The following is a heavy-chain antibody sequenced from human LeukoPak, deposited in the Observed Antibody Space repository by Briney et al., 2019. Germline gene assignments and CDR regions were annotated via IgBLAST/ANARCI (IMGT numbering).Heavy chain of an antibody. Sequence: SETLSLTCAVYGGSFSGYYWSWIRQPPGKGLEWIGEINHSGSTNYNPSLKSRVTISVDTSKNQFSLKLSSVTAADTAVYYCASAAGWESAYWGQGTLVTVSS. D-gene: IGHD1-26*01. CDR1: GGSFSGYY. V-gene: IGHV4-34*01. J-gene: IGHJ4*02. CDR3: ASAAGWESAY. CDR2: INHSGST.